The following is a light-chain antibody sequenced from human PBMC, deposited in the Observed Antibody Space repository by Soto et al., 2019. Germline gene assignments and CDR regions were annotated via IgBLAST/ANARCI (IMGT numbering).Light chain of an antibody. CDR2: GAS. J-gene: IGKJ2*01. Sequence: EVVMTQSPATLSVSPGERATLSCRASQSVSINLAWYQQKPGQAPRLLIYGASTRATGFPDRFSGSGSGTDFTLTISRLEPEDFAVYYCQQYDDSATFGQGTKVDIK. CDR3: QQYDDSAT. V-gene: IGKV3D-15*01. CDR1: QSVSIN.